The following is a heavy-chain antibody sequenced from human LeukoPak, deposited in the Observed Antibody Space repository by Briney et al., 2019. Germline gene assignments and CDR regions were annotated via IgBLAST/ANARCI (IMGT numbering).Heavy chain of an antibody. CDR1: GYTLTNYV. CDR3: VRDDCAADACYPGGY. J-gene: IGHJ4*02. V-gene: IGHV1-3*01. Sequence: ASVKVSCKASGYTLTNYVVHWVRQAPGQRPEWMRYINAGNGDTKYSKNFQDRVTITRDTSASTAYMEVSSLTSEDTALYSCVRDDCAADACYPGGYWGQGTLVTVSS. D-gene: IGHD2-21*02. CDR2: INAGNGDT.